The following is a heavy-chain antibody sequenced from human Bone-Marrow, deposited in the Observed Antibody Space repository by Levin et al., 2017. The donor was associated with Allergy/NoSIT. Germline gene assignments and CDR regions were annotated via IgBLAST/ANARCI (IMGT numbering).Heavy chain of an antibody. CDR1: GFTFDDYG. Sequence: GGSLRLSCAASGFTFDDYGMSWVRQAPGKGLEWVSGINWNGGSTGYADSVKGRFTISRDNAKNSLYLQMNSLRAEDTALYYCARSLTYYYGSGSYNFDPWGQGTLVTVSS. CDR2: INWNGGST. V-gene: IGHV3-20*04. CDR3: ARSLTYYYGSGSYNFDP. J-gene: IGHJ5*02. D-gene: IGHD3-10*01.